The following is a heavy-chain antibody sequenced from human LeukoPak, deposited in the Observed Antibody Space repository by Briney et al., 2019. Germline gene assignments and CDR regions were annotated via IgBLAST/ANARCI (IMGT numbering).Heavy chain of an antibody. V-gene: IGHV3-53*01. Sequence: GGSLRLSCAASGFTVSSNYMSWVRQAPGKGLEWVSVIYSGGSTYYADSVKGRFTISRDSSKNTLYLQMNSLRAEDTAVYYCARRRMATFDYWGQGTLVTVSS. CDR2: IYSGGST. CDR3: ARRRMATFDY. CDR1: GFTVSSNY. J-gene: IGHJ4*02. D-gene: IGHD5-24*01.